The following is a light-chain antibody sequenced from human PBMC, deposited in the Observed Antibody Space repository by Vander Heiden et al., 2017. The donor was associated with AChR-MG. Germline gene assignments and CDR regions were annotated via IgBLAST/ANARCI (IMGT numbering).Light chain of an antibody. J-gene: IGKJ3*01. CDR2: AAS. CDR1: QSIRNY. V-gene: IGKV1-39*01. Sequence: DIQLTQSPSSLSASVGDRVTITCRASQSIRNYLNWYQQKPGKAPKLLIYAASSLQSEVPSRFTGSGSGTDFNLTISSLQPEDFATYYCQQSYSTSFGPGTKVDIK. CDR3: QQSYSTS.